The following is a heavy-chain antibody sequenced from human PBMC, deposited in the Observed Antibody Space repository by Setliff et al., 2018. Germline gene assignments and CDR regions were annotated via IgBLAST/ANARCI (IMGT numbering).Heavy chain of an antibody. D-gene: IGHD1-26*01. CDR2: IYHSGSA. V-gene: IGHV4-30-4*08. J-gene: IGHJ3*01. CDR3: AREVGTSTSSDAFDV. Sequence: SETLSLTCTVSGDSISSGDYFWSWIRQPPGKGLEWIAYIYHSGSAYYNPSLKSRVTMSVDTSKNQFSLHLTSVTAADTAVYYCAREVGTSTSSDAFDVWGQGMMVTVSS. CDR1: GDSISSGDYF.